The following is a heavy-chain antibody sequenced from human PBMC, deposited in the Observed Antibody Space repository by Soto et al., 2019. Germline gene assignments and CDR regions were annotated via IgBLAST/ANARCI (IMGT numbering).Heavy chain of an antibody. Sequence: GGSLRLSCAASGFTFSLYAMHWVRQAPGKGLEWVAVISYDGSNKYYADSVKGRFTISRDNSKNTLYLQMNSLRAEDTAVYYCARDKRDLRFLEWSYYFDYWGQGTLVTVSS. CDR3: ARDKRDLRFLEWSYYFDY. J-gene: IGHJ4*02. CDR2: ISYDGSNK. V-gene: IGHV3-30-3*01. D-gene: IGHD3-3*01. CDR1: GFTFSLYA.